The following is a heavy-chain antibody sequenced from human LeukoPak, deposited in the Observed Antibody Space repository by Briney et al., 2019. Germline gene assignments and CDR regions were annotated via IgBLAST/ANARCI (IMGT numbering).Heavy chain of an antibody. D-gene: IGHD5-12*01. J-gene: IGHJ4*02. CDR2: LNPITGAT. CDR1: GYTFADYY. Sequence: GASVKVSCKASGYTFADYYLYWVRQAPGQGLEWMGWLNPITGATKYAQKFQGRFTLTRDTSISTAYMDLSRLKSDDTAVYYCARDHRRAYTGYGMPADWGQGTLVTVSS. V-gene: IGHV1-2*02. CDR3: ARDHRRAYTGYGMPAD.